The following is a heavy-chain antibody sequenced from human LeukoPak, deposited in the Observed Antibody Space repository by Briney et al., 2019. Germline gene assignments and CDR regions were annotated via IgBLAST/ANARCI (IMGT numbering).Heavy chain of an antibody. CDR2: ISGSGGST. J-gene: IGHJ4*02. Sequence: GGSLRLSCAASGFTFSSCAMSWVRQAPGKGLEWVSAISGSGGSTYYADSVKGRFTISRDNSKNTLYLQMNSLRAEDTAVYYCAKDQRSGYGWDYYFDYWGQGTLVTVSS. V-gene: IGHV3-23*01. D-gene: IGHD5-12*01. CDR1: GFTFSSCA. CDR3: AKDQRSGYGWDYYFDY.